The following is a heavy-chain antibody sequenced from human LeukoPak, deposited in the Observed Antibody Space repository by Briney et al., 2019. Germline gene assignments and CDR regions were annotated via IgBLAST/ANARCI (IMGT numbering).Heavy chain of an antibody. Sequence: SLTVALTCAVYGGSVGDHYCSGFRQPPGKGLEWIGYIYCSGRTNYNPSLKSRVTISVATSHHQFSLKLSSVTAADTAVYYCARLGSCSGGSCYGGQDTWFDPWGQGTLVTVSS. V-gene: IGHV4-59*08. J-gene: IGHJ5*02. D-gene: IGHD2-15*01. CDR3: ARLGSCSGGSCYGGQDTWFDP. CDR2: IYCSGRT. CDR1: GGSVGDHY.